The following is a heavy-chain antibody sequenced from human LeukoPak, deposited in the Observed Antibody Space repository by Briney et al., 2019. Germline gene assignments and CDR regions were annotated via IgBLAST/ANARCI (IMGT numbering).Heavy chain of an antibody. D-gene: IGHD1-26*01. J-gene: IGHJ4*02. CDR1: RFTFNTYW. V-gene: IGHV3-7*01. Sequence: GGSLRLSCAASRFTFNTYWMSWVRQAPGKGLEWVATIKRDGSEKYYVDPVKGRFTISRDNTKNSLYLQMNSLRVEGTAVYYCARLVGDRTIYDYWGQGALVTVSS. CDR2: IKRDGSEK. CDR3: ARLVGDRTIYDY.